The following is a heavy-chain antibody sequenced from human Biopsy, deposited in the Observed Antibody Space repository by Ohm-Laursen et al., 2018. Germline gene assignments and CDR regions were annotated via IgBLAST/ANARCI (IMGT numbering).Heavy chain of an antibody. V-gene: IGHV3-30*18. J-gene: IGHJ4*02. CDR3: AKEEPPQGYDFWSGHYYYFDY. CDR1: GFTFRTYG. CDR2: ISYDQITK. D-gene: IGHD3-3*01. Sequence: SLRLSCAASGFTFRTYGMHWVRLAPGKGLEWVAVISYDQITKHYADSVKGRFTISRDNSKNTLYLQMNSLKADDTAVYYCAKEEPPQGYDFWSGHYYYFDYWGQGTLVTVSS.